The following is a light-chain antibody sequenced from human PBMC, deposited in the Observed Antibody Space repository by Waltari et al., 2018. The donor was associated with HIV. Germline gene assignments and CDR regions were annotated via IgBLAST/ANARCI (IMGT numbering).Light chain of an antibody. CDR3: QQSYSTPFT. Sequence: IQMTHSPSSLSACVGDRVTITCRASRSIRSNLNWYQQTPGKAPKLLIYTTSNLQSGVPSRFSGSGSGTDFALTISGLQREDFATYYCQQSYSTPFTFGPGTKVDIK. CDR1: RSIRSN. V-gene: IGKV1-39*01. J-gene: IGKJ3*01. CDR2: TTS.